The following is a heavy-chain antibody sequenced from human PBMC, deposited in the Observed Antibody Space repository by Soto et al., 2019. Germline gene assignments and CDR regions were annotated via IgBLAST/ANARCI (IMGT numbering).Heavy chain of an antibody. CDR2: IWYDGSNK. V-gene: IGHV3-33*01. CDR1: GFAFSSYG. J-gene: IGHJ6*03. Sequence: HPGGSLRLSCAASGFAFSSYGMHWVRQAPGKGLEWVAVIWYDGSNKYYADSVKGRFTISRDNSKNTLYLQMNSLRAEDTAVYYCARALRGEVVVAATRDYYYYMDVWGKGTTVTVSS. CDR3: ARALRGEVVVAATRDYYYYMDV. D-gene: IGHD2-15*01.